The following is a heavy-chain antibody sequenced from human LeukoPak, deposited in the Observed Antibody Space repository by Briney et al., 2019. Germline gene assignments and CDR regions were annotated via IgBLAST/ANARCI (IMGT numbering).Heavy chain of an antibody. CDR3: AKVRFDY. CDR2: ISYDGSNK. CDR1: GFTFSSYG. Sequence: GGSLRLSCAASGFTFSSYGMHWVRQAPGKGLEWVAVISYDGSNKYYADSVKGRFTISRDNSKNTLYLQMNSLRAEDTAVYYCAKVRFDYWGQGTLVTVSS. J-gene: IGHJ4*02. V-gene: IGHV3-30*18.